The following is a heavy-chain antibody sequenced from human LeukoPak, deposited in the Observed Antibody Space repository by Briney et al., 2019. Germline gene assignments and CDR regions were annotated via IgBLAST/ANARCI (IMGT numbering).Heavy chain of an antibody. V-gene: IGHV3-30*03. D-gene: IGHD1-26*01. CDR2: ISYDGSNK. Sequence: GGSLRLSCAASGFTFSSYGMHWVRQAPGKGLEWVAVISYDGSNKYYADSVKGRFTISRDNSKNTLYLQMNSLRAEDTAVYYCARINSGRHLGDAFDIWGQGTTVTVSS. J-gene: IGHJ3*02. CDR1: GFTFSSYG. CDR3: ARINSGRHLGDAFDI.